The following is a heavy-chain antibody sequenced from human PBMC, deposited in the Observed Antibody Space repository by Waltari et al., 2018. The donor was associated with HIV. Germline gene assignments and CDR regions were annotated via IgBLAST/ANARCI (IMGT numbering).Heavy chain of an antibody. CDR3: ARGPARYYGSGTYTKEFDY. CDR1: GGSFSGYY. V-gene: IGHV4-34*01. Sequence: QVQLQQWGAGLLKPSETLSLTCAVYGGSFSGYYWSWIRQPPGKGLEWIGEINHSGSTNYNPSLKSRVTISVDTSKNQFSLNLSSVTAADTAVYYCARGPARYYGSGTYTKEFDYWGQGTLVTVSS. D-gene: IGHD3-10*01. J-gene: IGHJ4*02. CDR2: INHSGST.